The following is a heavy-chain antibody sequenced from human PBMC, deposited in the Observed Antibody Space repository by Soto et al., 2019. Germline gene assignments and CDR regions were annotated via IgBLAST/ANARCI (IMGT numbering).Heavy chain of an antibody. CDR2: LYAGGNT. J-gene: IGHJ4*02. D-gene: IGHD1-20*01. V-gene: IGHV3-66*01. Sequence: GGSLRLSCAASGFTVSSSYMSWVRQAPGKGLEWVSTLYAGGNTYYADSVKGRFTISRDDAKNTLYLQMNSLRADDTGVYYCAKYNLSPADHWGQGTLVTVSS. CDR3: AKYNLSPADH. CDR1: GFTVSSSY.